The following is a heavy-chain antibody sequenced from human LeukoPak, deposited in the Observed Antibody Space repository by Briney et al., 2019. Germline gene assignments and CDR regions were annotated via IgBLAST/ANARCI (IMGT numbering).Heavy chain of an antibody. J-gene: IGHJ4*02. CDR3: ARSSIVGATLFDY. V-gene: IGHV5-51*01. CDR2: IFPVDSDT. Sequence: GESLKISCKASGYSFTSYWSSGLRQMPGKGRQWMGIIFPVDSDTRYSPSFQGQVTISADKYISTDCLQWSRLKASDTAMYYCARSSIVGATLFDYWGEGTLVTVSS. CDR1: GYSFTSYW. D-gene: IGHD1-26*01.